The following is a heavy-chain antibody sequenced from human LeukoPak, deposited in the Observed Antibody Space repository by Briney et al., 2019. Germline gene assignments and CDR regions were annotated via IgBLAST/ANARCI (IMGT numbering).Heavy chain of an antibody. CDR2: IYYSGSL. Sequence: SQTLSLTCTVSVGSISSGHCYCRSIRQHPAKGLEWIGYIYYSGSLYYNPSLKSRVTISVDTSKNQISLKLSSVTAADTAVYYCARGSEYFGWFDPWGQGTLVTVSS. J-gene: IGHJ5*02. V-gene: IGHV4-31*03. D-gene: IGHD3-9*01. CDR3: ARGSEYFGWFDP. CDR1: VGSISSGHCY.